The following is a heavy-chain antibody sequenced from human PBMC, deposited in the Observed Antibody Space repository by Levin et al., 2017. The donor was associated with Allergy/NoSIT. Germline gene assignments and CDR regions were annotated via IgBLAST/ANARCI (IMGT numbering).Heavy chain of an antibody. CDR3: AKRAREYSNTPFDY. V-gene: IGHV3-23*01. J-gene: IGHJ4*02. CDR2: FSGSGGGT. CDR1: GFTFSSYA. Sequence: PGGSLRLSCAASGFTFSSYAMSWVRQAPGKGLEWVSSFSGSGGGTYYADSVKGRFTISRDNAKNMLYLQMNSLRADDTAVYFCAKRAREYSNTPFDYWGQGTLVTVSS. D-gene: IGHD6-6*01.